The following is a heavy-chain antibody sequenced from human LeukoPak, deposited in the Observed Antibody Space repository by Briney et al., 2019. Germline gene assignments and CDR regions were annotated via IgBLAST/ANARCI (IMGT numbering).Heavy chain of an antibody. CDR1: GGSISSYY. Sequence: PSETLSLTCTVSGGSISSYYWSWMRQPPGKGLEWIGYISYSGSPNYNPSLKSRVTISVETSKNQFSLKLTSVTAADTAVYYCARAPGVATNNYFDYWGQGTLVTVSS. CDR2: ISYSGSP. D-gene: IGHD5-12*01. J-gene: IGHJ4*02. CDR3: ARAPGVATNNYFDY. V-gene: IGHV4-59*01.